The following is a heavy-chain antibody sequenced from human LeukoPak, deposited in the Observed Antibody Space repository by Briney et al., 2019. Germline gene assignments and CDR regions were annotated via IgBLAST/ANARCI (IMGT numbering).Heavy chain of an antibody. V-gene: IGHV3-7*04. J-gene: IGHJ4*02. CDR3: ARGYSYGYVDY. CDR2: IKQDGSEK. D-gene: IGHD5-18*01. CDR1: GFTFSSYA. Sequence: GGSLRLSCAASGFTFSSYAMSWVRQAPGKGLEWVANIKQDGSEKYYVDSVKGRFTISRDNAKNSLYLQMNSLRAEDTAVYYCARGYSYGYVDYWGQGTLVTVSS.